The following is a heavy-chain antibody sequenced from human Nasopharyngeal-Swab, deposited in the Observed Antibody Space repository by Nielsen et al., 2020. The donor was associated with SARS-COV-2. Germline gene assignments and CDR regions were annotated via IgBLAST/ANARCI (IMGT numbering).Heavy chain of an antibody. CDR1: GYTFTDYY. J-gene: IGHJ4*02. CDR2: INPHSGDT. CDR3: ARDDGDVPGMTGSGPPGGY. V-gene: IGHV1-2*06. Sequence: ASVKVSCKASGYTFTDYYMHWVRQAPGDGLEYMRRINPHSGDTNFAQKFQGRVTVTRYTSINTAYMELSRLRFDDTAVYYCARDDGDVPGMTGSGPPGGYWGQGTLVTVSS. D-gene: IGHD1-14*01.